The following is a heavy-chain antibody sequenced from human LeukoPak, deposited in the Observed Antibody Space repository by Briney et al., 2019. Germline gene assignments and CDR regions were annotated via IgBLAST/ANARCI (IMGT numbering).Heavy chain of an antibody. Sequence: PGGSLRLSCAASGFTFDDYAMHWVRQAPGKGLEWVSGIGWNSGSIGYADSVKGRFTISRDNAKNSLYLQMNSLRAEDTALYYCAKGYYYDSSGYLDYWGQGTLVTVSS. J-gene: IGHJ4*02. CDR2: IGWNSGSI. CDR1: GFTFDDYA. D-gene: IGHD3-22*01. V-gene: IGHV3-9*01. CDR3: AKGYYYDSSGYLDY.